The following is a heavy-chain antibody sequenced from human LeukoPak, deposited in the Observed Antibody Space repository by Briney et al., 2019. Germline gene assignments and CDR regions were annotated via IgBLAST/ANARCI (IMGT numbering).Heavy chain of an antibody. V-gene: IGHV3-66*02. CDR1: GGPFSGYY. Sequence: ETLSLTCAVYGGPFSGYYWSWVRQAPGKGLEWVSVIYSGGSTYYADSVKGRFTISRDNSKNTLYLQMNSLRAEDTAVYYCARSNGYSSSSPFDYWGQGTLVTVSS. J-gene: IGHJ4*02. CDR2: IYSGGST. CDR3: ARSNGYSSSSPFDY. D-gene: IGHD6-6*01.